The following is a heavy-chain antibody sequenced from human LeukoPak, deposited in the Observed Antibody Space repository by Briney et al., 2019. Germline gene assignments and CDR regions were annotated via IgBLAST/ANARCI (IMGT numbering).Heavy chain of an antibody. CDR2: IWYGGSNK. Sequence: GGSLRLSCAASGFTFSSYGMHWVRQAPDKGLEWVAVIWYGGSNKYYADSVKGRFTISRDNSKNTLYLQMNSLRAEDTAVYYCAKDRTTYYDSSGPALDYWGQGTLVTVSS. CDR3: AKDRTTYYDSSGPALDY. J-gene: IGHJ4*02. V-gene: IGHV3-30*02. CDR1: GFTFSSYG. D-gene: IGHD3-22*01.